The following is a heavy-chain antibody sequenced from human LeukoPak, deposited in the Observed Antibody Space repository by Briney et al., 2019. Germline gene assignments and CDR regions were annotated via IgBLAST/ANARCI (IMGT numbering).Heavy chain of an antibody. J-gene: IGHJ4*02. D-gene: IGHD6-13*01. Sequence: GGSLRLSCAASGFTFSSYAMSWVRQAPGKGLEWVSAISGSGDSTYYADSVKGRFTISRDNSKNTLYLQMNSLRAEDTAVYYCAKGIAATGNSQIFDYWGQGTLATVSS. V-gene: IGHV3-23*01. CDR2: ISGSGDST. CDR1: GFTFSSYA. CDR3: AKGIAATGNSQIFDY.